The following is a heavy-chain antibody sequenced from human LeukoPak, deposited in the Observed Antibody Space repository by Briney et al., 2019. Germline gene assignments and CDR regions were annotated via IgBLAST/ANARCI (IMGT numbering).Heavy chain of an antibody. CDR3: ASGGLLDY. CDR2: ISYDGSNK. CDR1: GFTFSSYA. D-gene: IGHD3-16*01. J-gene: IGHJ4*02. V-gene: IGHV3-30*04. Sequence: GGSLRLSCAASGFTFSSYAMHGVRQAPGKGLEWVAVISYDGSNKYYADSVKGRFTISRDNSKNTLYLQMNSLRAEDTAVYYCASGGLLDYWGQGTLVTVSS.